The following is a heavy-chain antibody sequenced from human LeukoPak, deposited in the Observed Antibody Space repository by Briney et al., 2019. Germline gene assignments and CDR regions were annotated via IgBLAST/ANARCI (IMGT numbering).Heavy chain of an antibody. J-gene: IGHJ3*02. V-gene: IGHV4-59*01. Sequence: SETLSLTCTVSGGSISSYYWSWIRQPPGKGLEWIGYIYYSGSTNYNPSLKSRVTISVDTSKNQFSLKLSSVTAADTAVYYCARDRYYYDSSGYTVWDHAFDIWGQGTMVTVSS. CDR1: GGSISSYY. D-gene: IGHD3-22*01. CDR2: IYYSGST. CDR3: ARDRYYYDSSGYTVWDHAFDI.